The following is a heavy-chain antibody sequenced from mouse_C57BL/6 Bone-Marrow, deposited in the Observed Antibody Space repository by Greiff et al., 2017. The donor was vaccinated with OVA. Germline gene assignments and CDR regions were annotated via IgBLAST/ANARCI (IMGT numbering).Heavy chain of an antibody. Sequence: EVQLRQSGPVLVKPGASVKMSCKASGYTFTDYYMNWVKQSHGKSLEWIGVINPYNGGTSYNQKFKGKATLTVDKSSSTAYMELNSLTSEDSAVYYCAKGNSYYFDYWGQGTTLTVSS. J-gene: IGHJ2*01. CDR3: AKGNSYYFDY. D-gene: IGHD2-1*01. CDR2: INPYNGGT. V-gene: IGHV1-19*01. CDR1: GYTFTDYY.